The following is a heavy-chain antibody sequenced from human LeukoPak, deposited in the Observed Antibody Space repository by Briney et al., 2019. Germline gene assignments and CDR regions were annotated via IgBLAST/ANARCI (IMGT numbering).Heavy chain of an antibody. V-gene: IGHV1-18*01. CDR1: VYTFTTYG. CDR3: ARCGGSYYVHRWFDP. J-gene: IGHJ5*02. D-gene: IGHD1-26*01. CDR2: ISAYNGQT. Sequence: GASVTVSCKASVYTFTTYGISWVRQAPGQGLEWMGWISAYNGQTNHTHNLQGRVSMTIDTSTSTAYMELRSLRSDDTAVYYCARCGGSYYVHRWFDPWGQGTLVTVSS.